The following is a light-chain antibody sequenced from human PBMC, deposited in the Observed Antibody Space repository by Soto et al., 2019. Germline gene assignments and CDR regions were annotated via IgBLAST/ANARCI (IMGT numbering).Light chain of an antibody. J-gene: IGLJ2*01. CDR2: ANN. CDR3: QSYDSSLSGSI. CDR1: SSNTGTGYD. Sequence: QSVLTQPPSVSGAPGQRVTICCTGSSSNTGTGYDVHWYQQFPGTAPKLLIYANNNRPSGVPDRFSASRSGPSASLAITGLQAEDEADYYCQSYDSSLSGSIFGGGTKLTVL. V-gene: IGLV1-40*01.